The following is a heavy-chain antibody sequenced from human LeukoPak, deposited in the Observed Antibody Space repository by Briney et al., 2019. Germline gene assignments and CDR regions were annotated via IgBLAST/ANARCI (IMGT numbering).Heavy chain of an antibody. Sequence: SETLSLSCAVSEMSFSAYYWNWIRQSPGKGLEWIGEINYGGSTKYTPSLEGRGTILIDTSKNQFSLKLTSVTAADTAVYYCARGFPPGSGSRGSHAFDVWGQGTMVTVSS. CDR2: INYGGST. V-gene: IGHV4-34*01. CDR3: ARGFPPGSGSRGSHAFDV. CDR1: EMSFSAYY. J-gene: IGHJ3*01. D-gene: IGHD6-19*01.